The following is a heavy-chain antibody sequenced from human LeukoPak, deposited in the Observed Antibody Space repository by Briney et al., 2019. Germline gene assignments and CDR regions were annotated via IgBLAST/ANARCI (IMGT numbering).Heavy chain of an antibody. CDR1: GGTFSSYA. V-gene: IGHV1-69*13. CDR2: IIPIFGTA. CDR3: ARSWDTAMVSYFDY. J-gene: IGHJ4*02. D-gene: IGHD5-18*01. Sequence: SVKVSCKASGGTFSSYAISWVRQAPGQGLEWMGGIIPIFGTANYAQKFQGRVTITADEPTSTAYMELSSLRSEDTAVYYCARSWDTAMVSYFDYWGQGTLVTVSS.